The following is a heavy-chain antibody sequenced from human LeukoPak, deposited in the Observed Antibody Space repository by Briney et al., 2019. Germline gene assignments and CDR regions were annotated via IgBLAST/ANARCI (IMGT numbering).Heavy chain of an antibody. CDR3: ARVTAAGTWTFDI. D-gene: IGHD6-13*01. CDR2: MNPNSGNT. CDR1: GDPFSTND. J-gene: IGHJ3*02. V-gene: IGHV1-8*01. Sequence: GASVKVSCKASGDPFSTNDINWVRQATGQGLEWMGWMNPNSGNTGSTQKFQGRVTMTRNISISTAYMELTNLRSKDTAVYYCARVTAAGTWTFDIWGQGTTVSVSS.